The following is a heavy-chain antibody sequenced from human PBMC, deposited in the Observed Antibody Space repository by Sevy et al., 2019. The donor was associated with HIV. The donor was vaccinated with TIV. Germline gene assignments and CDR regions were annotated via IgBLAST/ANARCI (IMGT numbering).Heavy chain of an antibody. Sequence: ASVKVSCKASGYTFTGYYMHWVRQAPGQGLEWMGWINPNSGGTNDAQKFQGRVTMTRDTSISTAYMELSRLRSDDTAVYYCARDPTFYGDHEDYWGQGTLVTVSS. CDR3: ARDPTFYGDHEDY. V-gene: IGHV1-2*02. CDR2: INPNSGGT. CDR1: GYTFTGYY. J-gene: IGHJ4*02. D-gene: IGHD4-17*01.